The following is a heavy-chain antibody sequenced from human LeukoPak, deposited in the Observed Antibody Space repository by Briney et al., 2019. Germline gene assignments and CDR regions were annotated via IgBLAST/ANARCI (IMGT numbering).Heavy chain of an antibody. V-gene: IGHV3-7*01. J-gene: IGHJ3*02. CDR2: IKQDGSEK. CDR3: ARSLYRGAFDI. Sequence: PGGSLRLSCAASGFTFSSYAMHWVRQAPGKGLEWVANIKQDGSEKYYVDSVKGRFTISRDNAKNTLYLQMNSLRAEDTAVYYCARSLYRGAFDIWGQGTMVTVSS. D-gene: IGHD3-16*02. CDR1: GFTFSSYA.